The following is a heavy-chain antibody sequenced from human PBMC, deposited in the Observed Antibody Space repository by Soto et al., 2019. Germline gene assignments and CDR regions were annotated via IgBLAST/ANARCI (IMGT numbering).Heavy chain of an antibody. CDR1: GGTFSSYT. CDR2: IIPILGIA. CDR3: ARRAYCGGDCYNYYGMDV. V-gene: IGHV1-69*02. J-gene: IGHJ6*02. Sequence: QVQLVQSGAEVKKPGSSVKVSCKASGGTFSSYTISWVRQAPGQGLEWMGRIIPILGIANYAQKFQGRVTITADKSTSTAHMELSSLRSEDTAVYYCARRAYCGGDCYNYYGMDVWGQGTTVTVSS. D-gene: IGHD2-21*02.